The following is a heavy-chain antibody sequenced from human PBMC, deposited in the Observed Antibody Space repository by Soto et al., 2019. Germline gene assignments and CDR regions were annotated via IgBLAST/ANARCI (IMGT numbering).Heavy chain of an antibody. CDR2: ISYDGSNK. V-gene: IGHV3-30*03. CDR1: GFTFSSYG. D-gene: IGHD6-13*01. J-gene: IGHJ5*02. Sequence: QVQLVESGGGVVQPGRSLRLSCAASGFTFSSYGMHWVRQAPGKGLEWVAVISYDGSNKYYADSVKGRFTISRDNSKNTLYLQMNSLRAEDTAVYYCCSMGAAAGNNWVDPWGQGTLVTVSS. CDR3: CSMGAAAGNNWVDP.